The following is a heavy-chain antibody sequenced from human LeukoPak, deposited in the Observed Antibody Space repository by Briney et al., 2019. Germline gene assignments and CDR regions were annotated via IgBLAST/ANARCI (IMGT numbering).Heavy chain of an antibody. CDR1: GFIFSDXS. Sequence: SGGSXXLSCAATGFIFSDXSMNWVXRAPGKGVEWVATISGVSSYIKYADSVKGRFTISRDNAKNSLSLQMNSLRAEDTAVYYCAGGYSYGYYWGQGTLVTVSS. D-gene: IGHD5-18*01. CDR2: ISGVSSYI. CDR3: AGGYSYGYY. V-gene: IGHV3-21*01. J-gene: IGHJ4*02.